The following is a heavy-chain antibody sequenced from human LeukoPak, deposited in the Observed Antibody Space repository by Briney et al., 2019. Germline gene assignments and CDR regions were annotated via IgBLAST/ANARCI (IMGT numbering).Heavy chain of an antibody. V-gene: IGHV3-48*01. CDR2: ITISGGTI. J-gene: IGHJ6*02. CDR1: GITFNNYN. D-gene: IGHD3-22*01. Sequence: GGSLRLSCVASGITFNNYNMNWVRQAPGKGLEWVSHITISGGTIYYADSVKGRFVISRDNSKNTLYLQMNSLRAEDTAVYYCAKQEGYYDSSGYYPGDHYYGMDVWGQGTTVTVSS. CDR3: AKQEGYYDSSGYYPGDHYYGMDV.